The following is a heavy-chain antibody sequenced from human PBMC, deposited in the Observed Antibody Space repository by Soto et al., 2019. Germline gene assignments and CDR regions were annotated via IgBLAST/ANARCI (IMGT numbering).Heavy chain of an antibody. CDR1: GGSISSSSYY. V-gene: IGHV4-39*01. Sequence: SETLSLTCTVSGGSISSSSYYWGWIRQPPGKGLEWIVSIYYSGSTYYNPSLKSRVTISVDTSKNQFSLKLSSVTAADTAVYYCARQQVVVITSGYYYGMDVWGQGTTVTVSS. CDR2: IYYSGST. CDR3: ARQQVVVITSGYYYGMDV. J-gene: IGHJ6*02. D-gene: IGHD3-22*01.